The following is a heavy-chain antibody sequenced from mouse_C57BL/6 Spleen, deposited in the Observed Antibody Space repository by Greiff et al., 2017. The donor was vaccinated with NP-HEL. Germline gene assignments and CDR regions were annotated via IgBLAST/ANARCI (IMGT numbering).Heavy chain of an antibody. CDR1: GFTFSSYA. V-gene: IGHV5-9-1*02. CDR3: TREGYSNYHVPYYYAMDY. D-gene: IGHD2-5*01. Sequence: EVKLMESGEGLVKPGGSLKLSCAASGFTFSSYAMSWVRQTPEKRLEWVAYISSGGDYIYYADTVKGRFTISRDNARNTLYLQMSSLKSEDTAMYYCTREGYSNYHVPYYYAMDYWGQGTSVTVSS. J-gene: IGHJ4*01. CDR2: ISSGGDYI.